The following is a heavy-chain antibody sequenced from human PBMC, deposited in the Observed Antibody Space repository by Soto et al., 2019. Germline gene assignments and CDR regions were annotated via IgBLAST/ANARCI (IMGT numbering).Heavy chain of an antibody. J-gene: IGHJ5*02. D-gene: IGHD3-10*01. Sequence: SEPLSLTCTVSRGSISSYYWSWIRQPPGKGLEWIGYIYYSGSTNYNPSLKSRVTISVDTSKNQFSLKLSSVTAADTAVYYCARVGFGELLVHNWFDPWGQGTLVTVSS. CDR2: IYYSGST. CDR3: ARVGFGELLVHNWFDP. V-gene: IGHV4-59*01. CDR1: RGSISSYY.